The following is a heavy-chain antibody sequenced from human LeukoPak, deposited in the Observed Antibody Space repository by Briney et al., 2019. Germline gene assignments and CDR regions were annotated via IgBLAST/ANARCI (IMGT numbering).Heavy chain of an antibody. CDR1: GFTFSSYA. J-gene: IGHJ4*02. D-gene: IGHD3-10*01. Sequence: PGGSLRLSCAASGFTFSSYAMSWVRQAPGKGLEWVSAISGSGGSTYYADSVKGRFTISRDDSKNTLYLQMNSLRAEDTAVYYCAKSGPERITMVRGVIPYYFDYWGQGTLVTVSS. CDR3: AKSGPERITMVRGVIPYYFDY. V-gene: IGHV3-23*01. CDR2: ISGSGGST.